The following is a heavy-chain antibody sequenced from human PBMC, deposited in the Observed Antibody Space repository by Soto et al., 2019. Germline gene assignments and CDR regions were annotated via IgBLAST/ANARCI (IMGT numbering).Heavy chain of an antibody. CDR3: ANGQGCSYSHDS. J-gene: IGHJ4*02. V-gene: IGHV3-23*01. CDR1: GFTFSSDA. Sequence: EVQLLESGGGLVQPGGSLRLSCAASGFTFSSDAMSWVRLAPGKGLEWFSSIGGSGGTYYADSVKGLFTISRDNSKNMLYLHLNSLRSEVTAMYYCANGQGCSYSHDSWGQGTLVTVSS. CDR2: IGGSGGT. D-gene: IGHD2-15*01.